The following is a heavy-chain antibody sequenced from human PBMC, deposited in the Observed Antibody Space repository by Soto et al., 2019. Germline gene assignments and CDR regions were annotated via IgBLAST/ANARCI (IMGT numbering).Heavy chain of an antibody. CDR2: IKSKTDCGTT. D-gene: IGHD4-17*01. V-gene: IGHV3-15*01. CDR1: GFTFTYAW. Sequence: LRLSCAASGFTFTYAWMSWVRQAPGKGPEWVGRIKSKTDCGTTDYAAPVKGRFTISRDDSKDTLYLQMNSLKIEGTAVYYCTHDYGDYRYYFDYWGPGTLVTVAS. CDR3: THDYGDYRYYFDY. J-gene: IGHJ4*02.